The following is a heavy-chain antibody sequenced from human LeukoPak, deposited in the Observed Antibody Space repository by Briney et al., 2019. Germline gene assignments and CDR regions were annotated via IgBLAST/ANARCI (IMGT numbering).Heavy chain of an antibody. V-gene: IGHV3-49*03. J-gene: IGHJ3*02. Sequence: GGSLRLSCTASGFTFGDYAMSWFRQAPGKGLEWVGFIRSKAYGGTTEYAASVEGRFTISRDDSRSIAYLQMNSLKTEDTAVYYCTRRYNYDSSGYYYVRDAFDIWGQGTMVTVSS. CDR1: GFTFGDYA. CDR3: TRRYNYDSSGYYYVRDAFDI. D-gene: IGHD3-22*01. CDR2: IRSKAYGGTT.